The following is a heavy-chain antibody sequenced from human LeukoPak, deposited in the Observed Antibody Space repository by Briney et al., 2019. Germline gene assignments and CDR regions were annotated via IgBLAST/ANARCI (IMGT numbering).Heavy chain of an antibody. CDR3: AKAGYSSSPTSCYYYGMDV. CDR2: ISGSGGST. D-gene: IGHD6-6*01. Sequence: GGSLRLSCAASGFTFSSYAMSWVRQAPGKGLEWVSAISGSGGSTYYADSVKGRITISRDNSKNTLYLQMNSLRAEDTAVYYCAKAGYSSSPTSCYYYGMDVWGQGTTVTVSS. J-gene: IGHJ6*02. V-gene: IGHV3-23*01. CDR1: GFTFSSYA.